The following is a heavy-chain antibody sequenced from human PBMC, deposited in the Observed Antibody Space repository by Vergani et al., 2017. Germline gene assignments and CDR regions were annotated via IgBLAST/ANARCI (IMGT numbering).Heavy chain of an antibody. V-gene: IGHV1-24*01. D-gene: IGHD6-19*01. CDR2: FDPEDGET. CDR3: ATLMAGTNGWDAFDI. J-gene: IGHJ3*02. Sequence: QVQLVQSGAEVKKPGASVKVSCKASGYTFTSYDINWVRQATGKGLEWMGGFDPEDGETIYAQKFQGRVTMTEDTSTDTAYMELSSLRSEDTAVYYCATLMAGTNGWDAFDIWGQGTMVTVSS. CDR1: GYTFTSYD.